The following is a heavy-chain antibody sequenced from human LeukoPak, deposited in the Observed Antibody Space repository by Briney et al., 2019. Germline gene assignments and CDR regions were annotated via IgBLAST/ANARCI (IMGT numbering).Heavy chain of an antibody. CDR2: IYYSGST. J-gene: IGHJ5*02. CDR1: SGSISSYY. V-gene: IGHV4-59*01. Sequence: SETLSLTCTVSSGSISSYYWSWIRQPPGKGLEWIGYIYYSGSTNYNPSLKSRVTISVDTSKNQFSLKLSSVTAADTAVYYCARLQMAGDWFDPWGQGTLVTVSS. CDR3: ARLQMAGDWFDP. D-gene: IGHD6-19*01.